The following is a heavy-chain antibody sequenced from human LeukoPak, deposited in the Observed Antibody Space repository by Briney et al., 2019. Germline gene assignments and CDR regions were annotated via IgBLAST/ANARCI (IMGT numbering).Heavy chain of an antibody. D-gene: IGHD3-22*01. CDR1: VFTFSNYA. Sequence: SGGSLRLSCAASVFTFSNYAMSWVRQTPGKGLEWVSGISGSGGTTYYADSVKGRFTVSRDNSKNTLYLQMNSLRAEDTAVYYCAKDALGYYDSSGYTGYFDYWGQGTLVTVSS. CDR3: AKDALGYYDSSGYTGYFDY. J-gene: IGHJ4*02. CDR2: ISGSGGTT. V-gene: IGHV3-23*01.